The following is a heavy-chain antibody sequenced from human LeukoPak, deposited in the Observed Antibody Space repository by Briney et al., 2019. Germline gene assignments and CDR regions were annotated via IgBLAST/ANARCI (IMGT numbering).Heavy chain of an antibody. CDR3: ARDQEGQIGTWAEMDRFDY. D-gene: IGHD1-26*01. CDR1: GFTFNSYS. CDR2: ISSSSSTI. V-gene: IGHV3-48*02. Sequence: PGGSLRLSCAASGFTFNSYSMSWVRQAPGKGLEWGSYISSSSSTINYADSVKGRFTISRDNAKNSLYLQMNSLRDEDTAVYYCARDQEGQIGTWAEMDRFDYWGQGTLVTVSS. J-gene: IGHJ4*02.